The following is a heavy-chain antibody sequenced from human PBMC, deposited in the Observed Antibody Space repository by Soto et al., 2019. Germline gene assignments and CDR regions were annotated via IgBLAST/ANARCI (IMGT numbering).Heavy chain of an antibody. CDR1: GYTFSTYW. J-gene: IGHJ4*02. CDR2: IYPGDSET. V-gene: IGHV5-51*01. CDR3: ARAREGGYGGYDAPLDY. Sequence: VQLVQSGAEVKKPGESLKMSCKVSGYTFSTYWIAWVRQMPGKGLEWMGIIYPGDSETRYNPSFQGQVTISADESVSTAYLQWTSLKASDPGIYYCARAREGGYGGYDAPLDYWGQGTPVTVSS. D-gene: IGHD5-12*01.